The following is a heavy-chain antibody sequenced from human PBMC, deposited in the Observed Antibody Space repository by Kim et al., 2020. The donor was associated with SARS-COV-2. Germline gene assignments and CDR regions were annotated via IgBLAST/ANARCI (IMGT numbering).Heavy chain of an antibody. V-gene: IGHV5-10-1*01. CDR1: GYSFTSYW. D-gene: IGHD1-26*01. J-gene: IGHJ6*02. CDR3: ARHDLVGATNYYYYGMDV. Sequence: GESLKISCKGSGYSFTSYWISWVRQMPGKGLEWMGRIDPSDSYTNYSPSFQGHVTISADKSISTAYLQWSSLKASDTAMYYCARHDLVGATNYYYYGMDVWGQGTTVTVSS. CDR2: IDPSDSYT.